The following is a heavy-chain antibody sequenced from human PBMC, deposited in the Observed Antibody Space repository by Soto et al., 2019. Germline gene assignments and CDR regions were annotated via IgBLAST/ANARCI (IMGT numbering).Heavy chain of an antibody. CDR1: GFPFSSYA. Sequence: PWGSLRLSCVASGFPFSSYAMSWVRQTPGKGLEWVSGISGSGGRTYYADSVKGRFTISRDNSNNTLSLQMHILRVEDTAVYFCAKEDTSSGSLDYWGQGALVTVSS. CDR3: AKEDTSSGSLDY. J-gene: IGHJ4*02. D-gene: IGHD6-19*01. CDR2: ISGSGGRT. V-gene: IGHV3-23*01.